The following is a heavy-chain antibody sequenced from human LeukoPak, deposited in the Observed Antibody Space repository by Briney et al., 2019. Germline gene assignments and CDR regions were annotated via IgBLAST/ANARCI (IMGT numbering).Heavy chain of an antibody. V-gene: IGHV3-21*01. Sequence: GGSLRLSCAASGFTFSSYSMNWVRQAPGKELEWVSSISSSSSCIYYADSVKGRFTISRDNAKNSLYLQVNSLRAEDTAVCYCARARRLLGYCSSTSCPPSYWGQGTLVTVSS. J-gene: IGHJ4*02. CDR3: ARARRLLGYCSSTSCPPSY. CDR2: ISSSSSCI. D-gene: IGHD2-2*01. CDR1: GFTFSSYS.